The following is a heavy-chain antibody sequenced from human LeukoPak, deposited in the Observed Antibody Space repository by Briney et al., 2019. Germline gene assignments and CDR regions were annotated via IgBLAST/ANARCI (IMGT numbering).Heavy chain of an antibody. D-gene: IGHD3/OR15-3a*01. CDR2: IFSSGST. Sequence: SETLSLTCTVSGGSTTYYYWSWIRQFPGKGLEWIGYIFSSGSTNYNPSLRTRVTISVDTSKNQFSLKLRSVTAADTAVYYCACADWAPGTYYYYSMDVWGKGTSVTVSS. V-gene: IGHV4-59*01. J-gene: IGHJ6*03. CDR3: ACADWAPGTYYYYSMDV. CDR1: GGSTTYYY.